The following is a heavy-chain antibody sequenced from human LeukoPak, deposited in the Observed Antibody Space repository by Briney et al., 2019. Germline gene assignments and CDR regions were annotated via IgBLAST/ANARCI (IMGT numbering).Heavy chain of an antibody. J-gene: IGHJ4*02. CDR1: GGSISTYY. CDR3: ARGTNMMASLRFDH. V-gene: IGHV4-59*01. D-gene: IGHD2-8*01. CDR2: IYYSGIT. Sequence: KPSETLSLACTLSGGSISTYYWSWVRQPPGKGLEWIGYIYYSGITNYNPSVKSRVTISVDTSKNQFSLKVSSVTAADTAVYYCARGTNMMASLRFDHWGQGTLVTVSS.